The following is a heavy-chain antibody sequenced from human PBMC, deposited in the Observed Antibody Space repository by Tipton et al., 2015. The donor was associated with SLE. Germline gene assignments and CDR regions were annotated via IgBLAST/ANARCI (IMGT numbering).Heavy chain of an antibody. CDR1: GGSINNYY. CDR2: IYSSGST. CDR3: ARDKYCTGGSCFGWYFAV. D-gene: IGHD2-15*01. V-gene: IGHV4-4*08. Sequence: TLSLTCTVSGGSINNYYWSWIRQPPGKGLEWIGYIYSSGSTNYNPSLKSRVTISVDTSENQFSLKLSSVSAADTAVYYCARDKYCTGGSCFGWYFAVWGRGTLVTVSS. J-gene: IGHJ2*01.